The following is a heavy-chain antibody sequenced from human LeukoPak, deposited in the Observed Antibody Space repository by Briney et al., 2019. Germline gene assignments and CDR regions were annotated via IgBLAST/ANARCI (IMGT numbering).Heavy chain of an antibody. D-gene: IGHD1-26*01. CDR1: GYTFTDYY. V-gene: IGHV1-2*02. CDR3: ARGGSYLFDY. CDR2: INPNSGGA. J-gene: IGHJ4*02. Sequence: ASVKVSFKASGYTFTDYYMHWVRQAPGQGLEWMGWINPNSGGANYAQKFQGRVTMTRDTSINTAYMELSRLRSDDTAVYYCARGGSYLFDYWGQGTLVTVSS.